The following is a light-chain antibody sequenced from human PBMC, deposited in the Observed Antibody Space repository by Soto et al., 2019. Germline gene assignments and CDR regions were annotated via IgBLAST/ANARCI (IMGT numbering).Light chain of an antibody. Sequence: AIRMTQSPSSLSASTGDRVTITCRASQGISSYLAWYQQKPGKAPKLLIYAASTLQSGVPSRFSGGGSGTDFTLTISCLQSEDFATYYCQQYYSYPFTFGQGTKVDIK. V-gene: IGKV1-8*01. CDR2: AAS. J-gene: IGKJ1*01. CDR1: QGISSY. CDR3: QQYYSYPFT.